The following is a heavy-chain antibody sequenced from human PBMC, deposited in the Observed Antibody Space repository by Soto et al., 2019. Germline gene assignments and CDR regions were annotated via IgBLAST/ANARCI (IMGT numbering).Heavy chain of an antibody. J-gene: IGHJ2*01. CDR1: GGTFSSYA. CDR3: ASPNSNSWYSQYWYFDL. Sequence: QVQLVQSGAEVKKPGSSVKVSCKASGGTFSSYAISWVRQAPGQGLEWMGGIIPIFGTANYAQKFQGRVTITADEPTSTAYMELSSVRSEDTAVYYCASPNSNSWYSQYWYFDLWGRGTLVTGPS. V-gene: IGHV1-69*12. D-gene: IGHD6-13*01. CDR2: IIPIFGTA.